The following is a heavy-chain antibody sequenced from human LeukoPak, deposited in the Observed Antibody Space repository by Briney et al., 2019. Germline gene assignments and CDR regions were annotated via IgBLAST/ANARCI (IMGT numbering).Heavy chain of an antibody. CDR1: GGSIRSGSYY. CDR2: IYTSGST. D-gene: IGHD3-3*01. Sequence: SETLSLTCTVSGGSIRSGSYYWSWIRQPAGKGLEWIGRIYTSGSTNYNPSLKSRVTIAVDTSKNQFSLKLSSVTAADTAVYYCARDWPLGYEYYMVVWGKGTTVTVSS. V-gene: IGHV4-61*02. J-gene: IGHJ6*03. CDR3: ARDWPLGYEYYMVV.